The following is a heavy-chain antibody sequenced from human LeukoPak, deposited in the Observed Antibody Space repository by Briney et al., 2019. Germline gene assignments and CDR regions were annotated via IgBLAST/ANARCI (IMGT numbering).Heavy chain of an antibody. Sequence: ASVKVSCKASGYPFTTYGFIWVRQAPGLGLEWMGWISANNGNTKYGQKFQGRGTMTTDTTTETAYMELSSLRFDDTAIYYCARTVGDRADPWGQGRLVTVSS. V-gene: IGHV1-18*01. CDR1: GYPFTTYG. J-gene: IGHJ5*01. CDR2: ISANNGNT. D-gene: IGHD2-21*01. CDR3: ARTVGDRADP.